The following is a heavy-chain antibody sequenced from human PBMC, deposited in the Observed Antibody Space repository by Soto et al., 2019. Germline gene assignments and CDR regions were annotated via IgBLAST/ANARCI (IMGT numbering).Heavy chain of an antibody. CDR2: IYYSGST. CDR3: ARVNRGGVIVRATNKGAFDI. CDR1: GGSISSGGYY. V-gene: IGHV4-31*03. J-gene: IGHJ3*02. Sequence: SETLSLTCTVSGGSISSGGYYWSWIRQHPGKGLEWIGYIYYSGSTYYNPSLKSRVTISVDTSKNQFSLKLSSVTAADTAVYYCARVNRGGVIVRATNKGAFDIWGQGTMVTVSS. D-gene: IGHD3-16*02.